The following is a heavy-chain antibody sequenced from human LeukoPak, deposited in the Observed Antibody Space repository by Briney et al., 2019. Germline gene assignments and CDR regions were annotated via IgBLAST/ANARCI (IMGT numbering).Heavy chain of an antibody. J-gene: IGHJ3*02. CDR1: GGSISSYY. Sequence: ASETLSLTCTVSGGSISSYYWTWIRQTPGKGLEWIGYLYDSGSTNYNPSLKSRVTISVDTSKNQFSLKLSSVTAADTAVYYCAKSLGRSGYSAFDIWGQGTMVTVSS. D-gene: IGHD3-3*01. CDR2: LYDSGST. CDR3: AKSLGRSGYSAFDI. V-gene: IGHV4-59*08.